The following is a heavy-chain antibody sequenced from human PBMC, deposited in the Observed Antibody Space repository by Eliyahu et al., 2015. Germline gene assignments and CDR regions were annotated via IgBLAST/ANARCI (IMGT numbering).Heavy chain of an antibody. Sequence: QVHLQESGPGLVKASETLSLTCSVAGYPITAGYYWGWVRQSPGRGLQWVAMVYHAGNTYSNPSLKSRVATAVDTASNQFSLSLASVTAADTGLYYCARITAVNGAVNLWGQGTLVTV. J-gene: IGHJ4*02. CDR1: GYPITAGYY. CDR2: VYHAGNT. D-gene: IGHD2-8*01. CDR3: ARITAVNGAVNL. V-gene: IGHV4-38-2*01.